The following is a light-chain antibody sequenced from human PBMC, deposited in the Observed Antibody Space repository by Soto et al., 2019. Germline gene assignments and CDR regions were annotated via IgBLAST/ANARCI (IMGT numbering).Light chain of an antibody. CDR1: QNVGLN. CDR3: QERGRWPRAT. V-gene: IGKV3-11*01. Sequence: ELVLTQSQATLSLSTGESATLSCRASQNVGLNFAWYQQKSGQPPRLLIHTASSRATGIPARFSGSGSRTDFTLTISSLEPEALAVYCGQERGRWPRATFGGGTKVAMK. J-gene: IGKJ4*01. CDR2: TAS.